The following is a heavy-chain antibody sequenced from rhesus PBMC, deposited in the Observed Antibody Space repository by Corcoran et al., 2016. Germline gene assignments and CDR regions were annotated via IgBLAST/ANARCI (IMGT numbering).Heavy chain of an antibody. D-gene: IGHD3-16*01. CDR3: ARDPTYYYSGRYHRAFDF. CDR1: GGTISRNY. V-gene: IGHV4-173*01. J-gene: IGHJ3*01. Sequence: LQLQESGPGLVKPSETLSLTCAVSGGTISRNYWSWIRQPPGKGLGWLGSISGSGGSTDYNPSLRSLGTISTATSKTQFSLKLSSETAADTAVDYCARDPTYYYSGRYHRAFDFWGQGLRVTVSS. CDR2: ISGSGGST.